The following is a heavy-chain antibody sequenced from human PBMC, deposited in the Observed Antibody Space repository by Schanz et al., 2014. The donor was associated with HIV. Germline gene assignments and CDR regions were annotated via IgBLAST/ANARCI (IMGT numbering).Heavy chain of an antibody. Sequence: EVQLVESGGGLVQPGGSLRLSCAASGFTFSRYWMTWVRQAPGKGLEWVANIKEDGSEKYHADSVKGQFTISRDNAKNSLFLQMESLRAEDTAVYYCARDGGEVWGQGTTVTVSS. V-gene: IGHV3-7*01. J-gene: IGHJ6*02. CDR2: IKEDGSEK. CDR1: GFTFSRYW. CDR3: ARDGGEV. D-gene: IGHD3-16*01.